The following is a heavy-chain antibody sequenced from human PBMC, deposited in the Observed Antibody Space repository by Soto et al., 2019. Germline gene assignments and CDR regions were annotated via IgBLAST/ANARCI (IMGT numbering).Heavy chain of an antibody. D-gene: IGHD3-3*01. CDR2: INGGGTST. V-gene: IGHV3-23*01. Sequence: GGSLRLSCAASGFAFSAYSMIWVRQAPGKGLEWVSTINGGGTSTYYVDYVKGRFTISRDNSKSTLHLQMNSLRAEDTAVYYCAKQIRFSPAGYMDVWGKGTTVTVSS. J-gene: IGHJ6*03. CDR1: GFAFSAYS. CDR3: AKQIRFSPAGYMDV.